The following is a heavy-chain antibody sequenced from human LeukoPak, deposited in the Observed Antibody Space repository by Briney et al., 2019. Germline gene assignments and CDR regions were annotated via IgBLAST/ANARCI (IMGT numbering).Heavy chain of an antibody. J-gene: IGHJ4*02. Sequence: GASVKVSCKASGYTFTYRYLHWVRQARAQALEWMGWITPFNGNTNYAQKFQDRVTINRDRSMSTAYMELSSLRSEDTAMYYCAKGPKQLLVGLRGYYFDSWGQGTLVTVSS. D-gene: IGHD6-13*01. CDR2: ITPFNGNT. V-gene: IGHV1-45*02. CDR1: GYTFTYRY. CDR3: AKGPKQLLVGLRGYYFDS.